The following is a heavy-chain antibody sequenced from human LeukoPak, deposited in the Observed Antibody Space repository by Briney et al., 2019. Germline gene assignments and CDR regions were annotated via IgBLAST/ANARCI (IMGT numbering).Heavy chain of an antibody. J-gene: IGHJ4*02. Sequence: GGSLRLSCAASGFTFSSYGMNWVRQAPGKGLEWVSYISSSSSTIYYADSVKGRFTISRDNAKNSLYLQMNSLRAEDTAVYYCARDRNYGDYEFDYWGQGTLVTVSS. CDR2: ISSSSSTI. CDR1: GFTFSSYG. CDR3: ARDRNYGDYEFDY. V-gene: IGHV3-48*01. D-gene: IGHD4-17*01.